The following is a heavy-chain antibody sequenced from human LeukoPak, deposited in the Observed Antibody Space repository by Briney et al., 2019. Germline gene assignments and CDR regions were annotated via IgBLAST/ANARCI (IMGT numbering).Heavy chain of an antibody. D-gene: IGHD3-22*01. J-gene: IGHJ6*03. CDR1: GYTFTSYG. CDR3: ARDSDVYSYDSRDMDV. Sequence: ASVKVSCKASGYTFTSYGISWVRQAPGQGLEGMGWISAYNGNTNYAQKLQGRVTMTTDTSTSTAYMELRSLRSDDTAVYYCARDSDVYSYDSRDMDVWGKGTTVTVSS. V-gene: IGHV1-18*01. CDR2: ISAYNGNT.